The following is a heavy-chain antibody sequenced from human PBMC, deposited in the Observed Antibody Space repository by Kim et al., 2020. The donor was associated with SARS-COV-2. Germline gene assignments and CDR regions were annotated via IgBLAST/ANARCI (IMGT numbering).Heavy chain of an antibody. J-gene: IGHJ3*02. CDR3: TRDIDGGFGQSTGAFDI. Sequence: GGSLRLSCEASGFTFSNYWMTWVRQAPGKGLEWVANIRPDGSEKYYVDSVKGRFTMSRDNAKNSLFLQMNSLRADDAAVYYCTRDIDGGFGQSTGAFDIWGRGTMDTVSS. D-gene: IGHD3-10*01. CDR2: IRPDGSEK. CDR1: GFTFSNYW. V-gene: IGHV3-7*03.